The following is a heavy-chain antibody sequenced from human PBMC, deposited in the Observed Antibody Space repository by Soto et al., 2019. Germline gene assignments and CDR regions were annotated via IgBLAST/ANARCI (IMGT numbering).Heavy chain of an antibody. J-gene: IGHJ3*02. V-gene: IGHV1-69*01. D-gene: IGHD2-2*01. CDR1: GGTFSSYA. CDR3: ARWTDIVVVPAATYAFDI. CDR2: IIPIFGTA. Sequence: QVQLVQSGAEVKKPGSSVKVSCKASGGTFSSYAISWVRQAPGHGLEWMGGIIPIFGTANYAQKFQGRVTITADESTSTAYMELSSLRSEDTAVYYCARWTDIVVVPAATYAFDIWGQGTMVTVSS.